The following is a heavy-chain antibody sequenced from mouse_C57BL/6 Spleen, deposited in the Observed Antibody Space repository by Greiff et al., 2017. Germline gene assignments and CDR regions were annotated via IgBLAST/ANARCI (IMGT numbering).Heavy chain of an antibody. CDR3: TRQDYSLGYFDV. CDR1: GYTFTTYP. CDR2: FHPYNDDT. J-gene: IGHJ1*03. Sequence: QVQLKESGAELVKPGASVKMSCKASGYTFTTYPIEWMKQNHGKSLEWIGNFHPYNDDTKYNEKFKGKATLTVEKSSSTVYLKLSRLTSDDSAVYYCTRQDYSLGYFDVWGTGTTVTVSS. V-gene: IGHV1-47*01. D-gene: IGHD2-12*01.